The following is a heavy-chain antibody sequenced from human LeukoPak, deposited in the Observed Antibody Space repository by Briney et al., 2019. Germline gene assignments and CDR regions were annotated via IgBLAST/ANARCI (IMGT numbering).Heavy chain of an antibody. CDR1: GFTFSNSA. CDR2: LSGSGITT. Sequence: GGSLRLSCAASGFTFSNSAMSWARQAPGKGLEWVSTLSGSGITTYYADSVKGRFTISRDNSKNTLYLQMNSLRAEDTAVYYCAKGIYSSGWSYDYWGHGTLVSVSS. J-gene: IGHJ4*01. CDR3: AKGIYSSGWSYDY. V-gene: IGHV3-23*01. D-gene: IGHD6-19*01.